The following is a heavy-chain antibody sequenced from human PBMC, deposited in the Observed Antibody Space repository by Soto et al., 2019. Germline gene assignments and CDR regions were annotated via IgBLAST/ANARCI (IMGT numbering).Heavy chain of an antibody. V-gene: IGHV1-3*01. CDR1: GYTFTSYA. D-gene: IGHD3-3*01. Sequence: ASVKVSCKASGYTFTSYAMHWVRQAPGQRLEWMGWVNAGNGNTKYSQKFQGRVTITRDTSASTAYMELSSLRSEDTAVYYCARDRLLRFLDAFDIWGQGTMVTVSS. J-gene: IGHJ3*02. CDR2: VNAGNGNT. CDR3: ARDRLLRFLDAFDI.